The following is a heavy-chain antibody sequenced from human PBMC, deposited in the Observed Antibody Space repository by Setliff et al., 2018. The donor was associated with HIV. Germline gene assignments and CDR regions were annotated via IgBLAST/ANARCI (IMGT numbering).Heavy chain of an antibody. CDR3: AREERYYDGKGALDY. J-gene: IGHJ4*02. D-gene: IGHD3-22*01. CDR1: GGTFSSST. Sequence: SVKVSCKASGGTFSSSTISWVRQAPGQGLEWMGGIIPLFSTENSAQKFQGRVTITADGSMTTVHMELSRRISDDTAVYYCAREERYYDGKGALDYWGQGTLVTVSS. CDR2: IIPLFSTE. V-gene: IGHV1-69*13.